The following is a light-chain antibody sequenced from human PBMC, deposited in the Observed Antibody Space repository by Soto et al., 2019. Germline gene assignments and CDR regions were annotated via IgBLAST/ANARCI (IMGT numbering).Light chain of an antibody. CDR2: GAS. J-gene: IGKJ5*01. V-gene: IGKV3D-20*02. Sequence: EIGLSQSPGTVSLYPGERATLSCSASQSVSSSYLTWYQQKPGQAPRLLIYGASTRSAGIPDRFSGSGSGTDFTLTISSLEPDDFAVYYCQQRADWPITFGQGTRLEI. CDR1: QSVSSSY. CDR3: QQRADWPIT.